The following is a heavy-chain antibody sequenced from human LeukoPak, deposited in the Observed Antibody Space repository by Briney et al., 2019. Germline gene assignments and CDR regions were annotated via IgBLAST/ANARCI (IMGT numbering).Heavy chain of an antibody. J-gene: IGHJ4*02. CDR2: IVSSSHVT. CDR1: GFTFSDYS. V-gene: IGHV3-48*01. D-gene: IGHD1-20*01. CDR3: ARHRTPDRYNWNYFDF. Sequence: GGSLRLSCAASGFTFSDYSMNWVRQAPGKGPEWLSYIVSSSHVTHYADSVMGRFTISRDNAKSSLYLQVDSLRTDDTAVYYCARHRTPDRYNWNYFDFWGQGILVTVSS.